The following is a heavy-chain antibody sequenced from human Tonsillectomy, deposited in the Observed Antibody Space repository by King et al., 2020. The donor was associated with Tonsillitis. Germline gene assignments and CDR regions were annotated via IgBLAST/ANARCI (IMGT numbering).Heavy chain of an antibody. V-gene: IGHV3-23*04. Sequence: VQLVESGGGLVQPGGSLRLSCAASGFTFSSYAMSWVRQAPGKGLEWVSAISGSGGSTYYADSVKGRFTISRDNSKNTLYLQMNSLRAEDTAVYYCAKGHAFVTAAYQYYFDYWGQGTLVTVSS. CDR3: AKGHAFVTAAYQYYFDY. J-gene: IGHJ4*02. CDR1: GFTFSSYA. CDR2: ISGSGGST. D-gene: IGHD2-2*01.